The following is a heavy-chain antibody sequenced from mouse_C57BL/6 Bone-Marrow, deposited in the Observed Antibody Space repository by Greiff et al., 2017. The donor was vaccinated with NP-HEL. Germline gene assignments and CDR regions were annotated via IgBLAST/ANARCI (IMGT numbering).Heavy chain of an antibody. CDR3: TVLLYYYGSSFTFYWYFDV. V-gene: IGHV6-3*01. J-gene: IGHJ1*03. Sequence: EVMLVESGGGLVQPGGSMKLSCVASGFTFSNYWMNWVRQSPEKGLEWVAQIRLKSDNYATHYAESVKGRFTISRDDSKSSVYLQMNNLRAEDTGIYYCTVLLYYYGSSFTFYWYFDVWGTGTTVTVSS. CDR1: GFTFSNYW. D-gene: IGHD1-1*01. CDR2: IRLKSDNYAT.